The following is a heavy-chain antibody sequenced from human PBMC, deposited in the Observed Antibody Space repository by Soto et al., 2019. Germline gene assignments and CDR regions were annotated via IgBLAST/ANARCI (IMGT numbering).Heavy chain of an antibody. Sequence: PGGSLRLSCTASGFTFSSYAMNWVRQAPGKGLEWVSVISGSGGSTYYADSVKGRFTISRDNSKNTLYLQMNSLRADDTAVYYCARGGTMALDYWGQGTLVTVSS. CDR2: ISGSGGST. D-gene: IGHD3-10*01. J-gene: IGHJ4*02. CDR3: ARGGTMALDY. V-gene: IGHV3-23*01. CDR1: GFTFSSYA.